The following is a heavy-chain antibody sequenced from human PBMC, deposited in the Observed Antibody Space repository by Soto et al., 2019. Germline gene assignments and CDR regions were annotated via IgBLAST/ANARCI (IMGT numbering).Heavy chain of an antibody. Sequence: SETLSLTCTVSGGSISSYYWSWIRQTAGKGLEWIGRIYPSGNTNYNPSLKSRVTMSIDTSKNQLSLKLRSVTAADTAVYFCAGDEGYYYSGVDVWGQGTAVTVS. CDR2: IYPSGNT. V-gene: IGHV4-4*07. CDR3: AGDEGYYYSGVDV. CDR1: GGSISSYY. J-gene: IGHJ6*02.